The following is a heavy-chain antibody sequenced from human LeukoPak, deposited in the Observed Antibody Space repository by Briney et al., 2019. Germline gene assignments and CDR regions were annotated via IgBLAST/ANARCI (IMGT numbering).Heavy chain of an antibody. J-gene: IGHJ6*03. CDR3: ARHRGYYYYYMDV. V-gene: IGHV4-34*01. CDR2: INHSGST. Sequence: SETLSLTCTVSGDSMSSYYWSWIRQPPGKGLEWIGEINHSGSTYYNPSLKSRVTISVDTSKNQFSLKLSSVTAADTAVYYCARHRGYYYYYMDVWGKGTTVTISS. CDR1: GDSMSSYY.